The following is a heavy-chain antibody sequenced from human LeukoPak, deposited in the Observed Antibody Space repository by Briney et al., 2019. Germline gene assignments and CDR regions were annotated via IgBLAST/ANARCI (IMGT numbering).Heavy chain of an antibody. CDR2: INSDGSTT. J-gene: IGHJ4*02. Sequence: PGGSLRLSCAASGFTFSTYWMHWVRQAPGKGLVWVSRINSDGSTTNYADSVKGRFTISRDNAKNTLYLQMNSLRAEDTAVYYCARGYGGRGVDYWGQGTLVTVSS. V-gene: IGHV3-74*01. D-gene: IGHD3-10*01. CDR3: ARGYGGRGVDY. CDR1: GFTFSTYW.